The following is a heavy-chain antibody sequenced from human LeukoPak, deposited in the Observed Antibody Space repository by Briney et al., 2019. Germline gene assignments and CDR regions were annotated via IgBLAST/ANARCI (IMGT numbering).Heavy chain of an antibody. CDR1: GYTFTSYG. V-gene: IGHV1-69*04. CDR3: ARRWSIAAAGSYYYYGMDV. Sequence: ASVKVSCKASGYTFTSYGISWVRQAPGQGLEWMGRIIPILGIANYAQKFQGRVTITADKSTSTAYMELRSLRSEDTAVYYCARRWSIAAAGSYYYYGMDVWGQGTTVTVSS. J-gene: IGHJ6*02. D-gene: IGHD6-13*01. CDR2: IIPILGIA.